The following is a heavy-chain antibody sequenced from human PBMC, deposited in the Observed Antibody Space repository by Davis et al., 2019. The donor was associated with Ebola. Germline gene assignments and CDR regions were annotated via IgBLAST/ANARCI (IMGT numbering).Heavy chain of an antibody. CDR1: SGSFRGYY. V-gene: IGHV4-34*01. Sequence: PSETLSLTCVVYSGSFRGYYWSWIRQPPGKGLEWIGEINHSGSTNYNPSLKSRVTISVDTSKNQFSLKLSSVTAADTAVYYCARSVIVVVPAARSRLGIGAFDIWGQGTMVTVSS. J-gene: IGHJ3*02. CDR3: ARSVIVVVPAARSRLGIGAFDI. CDR2: INHSGST. D-gene: IGHD2-2*01.